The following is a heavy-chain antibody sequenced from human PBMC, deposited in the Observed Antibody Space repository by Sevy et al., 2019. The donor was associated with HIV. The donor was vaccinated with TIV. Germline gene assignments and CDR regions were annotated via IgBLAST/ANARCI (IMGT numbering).Heavy chain of an antibody. V-gene: IGHV1-18*01. D-gene: IGHD2-8*01. Sequence: ASVKVSCKASGYTFTTYNIVWVRQAPGQGLEWLAWMSPYNGNKNYAQRVQGRVTMTTDTFTDTACLELRSLEFDDTATYYCARGSTSWYDYWGQGTLVTVSS. J-gene: IGHJ4*02. CDR3: ARGSTSWYDY. CDR1: GYTFTTYN. CDR2: MSPYNGNK.